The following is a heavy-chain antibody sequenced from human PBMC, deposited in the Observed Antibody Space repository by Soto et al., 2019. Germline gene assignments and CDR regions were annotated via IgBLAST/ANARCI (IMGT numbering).Heavy chain of an antibody. CDR1: GYTFTGYY. Sequence: QVQLVQSGAEVKKPGASVKVSCKASGYTFTGYYMHWVRQAPGQGLEWMGWLNPNSGGTNYAQKFQGRVTMTRDTCNSTAYMERSRMRSDDTAVYYCARDNPPFMQLVEYYYYGMDVWGQGTTVTVSS. D-gene: IGHD6-6*01. J-gene: IGHJ6*02. CDR3: ARDNPPFMQLVEYYYYGMDV. CDR2: LNPNSGGT. V-gene: IGHV1-2*02.